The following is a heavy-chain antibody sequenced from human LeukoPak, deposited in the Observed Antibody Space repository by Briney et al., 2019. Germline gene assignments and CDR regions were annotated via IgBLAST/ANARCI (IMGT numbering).Heavy chain of an antibody. J-gene: IGHJ4*02. CDR3: AKDLGFVVVDFYFDY. D-gene: IGHD2-21*01. CDR1: GFTFSSYG. Sequence: GRSLRLSCAASGFTFSSYGMHWVRQAPGKGLERVAVISYDGSNKYYADSVKGRFTISRDNSKNTLYLQMNSLRAEDTAVYYCAKDLGFVVVDFYFDYWGQGTLVTVSS. CDR2: ISYDGSNK. V-gene: IGHV3-30*18.